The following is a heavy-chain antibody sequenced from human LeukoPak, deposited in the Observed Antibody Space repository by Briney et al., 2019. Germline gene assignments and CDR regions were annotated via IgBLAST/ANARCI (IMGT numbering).Heavy chain of an antibody. CDR1: GFTFSSYE. Sequence: GGSLRLSCAASGFTFSSYEMNWVRQAPGKGLEWVSYISSSGDTIYYADSVKGRFTISRDSAKNSLYLQMNSLRAEDTAVYYCARERGYSGYDYFIDSPSDSWGQGTLVTVSS. J-gene: IGHJ4*02. D-gene: IGHD5-12*01. CDR3: ARERGYSGYDYFIDSPSDS. CDR2: ISSSGDTI. V-gene: IGHV3-48*03.